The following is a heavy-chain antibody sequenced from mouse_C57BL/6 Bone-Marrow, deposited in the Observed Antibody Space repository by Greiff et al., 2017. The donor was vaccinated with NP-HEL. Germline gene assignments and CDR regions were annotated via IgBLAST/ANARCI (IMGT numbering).Heavy chain of an antibody. D-gene: IGHD2-1*01. CDR1: GYTFTEYT. CDR2: FYPGSGSI. V-gene: IGHV1-62-2*01. CDR3: ARHEEVGGNYAWYFDV. J-gene: IGHJ1*03. Sequence: VQLQQSGAELVKPGASVKLSCKASGYTFTEYTIHWVKQRSGQGLEWIGWFYPGSGSIKYNEKFKDKATLTADKSSSTGYMELSRLTSEDSAVYFCARHEEVGGNYAWYFDVWGTGTTVTVSS.